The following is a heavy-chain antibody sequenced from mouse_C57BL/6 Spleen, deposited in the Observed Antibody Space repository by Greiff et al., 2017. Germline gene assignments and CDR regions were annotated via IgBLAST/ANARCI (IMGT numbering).Heavy chain of an antibody. J-gene: IGHJ2*01. V-gene: IGHV1-59*01. CDR2: IDPSDSYT. D-gene: IGHD1-1*01. CDR1: GYTFTSYW. Sequence: VQLQQPGAELVRPGTSVKLSCKASGYTFTSYWMHWVKQRPGQGLEWIGVIDPSDSYTNYNQKFKGKATLTVDTSSSTAYMQLSSLTSEDSAVYYCAAGSSSDYFDYWGQGTTLTVSS. CDR3: AAGSSSDYFDY.